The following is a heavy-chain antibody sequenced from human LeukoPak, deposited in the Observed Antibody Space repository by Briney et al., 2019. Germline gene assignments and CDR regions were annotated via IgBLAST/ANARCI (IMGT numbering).Heavy chain of an antibody. CDR2: IRSSGSTI. Sequence: GGSLRLSCAASGFTFSSYAMHWVRQAPGKGLEWVSYIRSSGSTIYYADSVKGRFTISRDNAKNSLYLQMNSLRAEDTAVYYCARDQETTAYYYYGMDVWDQGPTVTVS. V-gene: IGHV3-48*03. D-gene: IGHD1-1*01. CDR3: ARDQETTAYYYYGMDV. J-gene: IGHJ6*02. CDR1: GFTFSSYA.